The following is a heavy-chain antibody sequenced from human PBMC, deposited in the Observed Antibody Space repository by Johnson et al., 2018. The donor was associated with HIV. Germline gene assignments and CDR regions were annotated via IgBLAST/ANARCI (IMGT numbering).Heavy chain of an antibody. CDR2: IWHDGSNK. J-gene: IGHJ3*02. V-gene: IGHV3-30*02. D-gene: IGHD3-22*01. CDR3: AKDGKYYDSGGYYPGGAFDI. CDR1: GFTFSTYG. Sequence: VQLVESGGGVVQPGGSLRLSCAASGFTFSTYGIHWVRQAPGKGLEWVEFIWHDGSNKYYADSVKGRFTISRDNSKNTLYLQMNSLRAEDTAVYYCAKDGKYYDSGGYYPGGAFDIWGQGTMVTVSS.